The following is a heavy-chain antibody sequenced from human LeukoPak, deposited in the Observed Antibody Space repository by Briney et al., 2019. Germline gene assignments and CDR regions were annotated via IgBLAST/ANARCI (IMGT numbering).Heavy chain of an antibody. D-gene: IGHD3-3*01. J-gene: IGHJ4*02. V-gene: IGHV4-59*01. CDR3: ARESEWSGFFVY. CDR1: GGSISSYY. Sequence: SETLSLTCTVSGGSISSYYWSWIRQPPGRGLEWIGYMYDSGNTNYNPSLKSRVTMSVDTSKNQFSLKLSSATAADTAVYYCARESEWSGFFVYWGQGTLVTVSS. CDR2: MYDSGNT.